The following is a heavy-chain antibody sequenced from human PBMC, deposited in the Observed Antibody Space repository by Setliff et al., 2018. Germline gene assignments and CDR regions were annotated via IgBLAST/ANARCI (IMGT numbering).Heavy chain of an antibody. V-gene: IGHV3-7*04. J-gene: IGHJ4*01. CDR2: IKQDGSET. D-gene: IGHD5-18*01. CDR1: GFTFSTFW. CDR3: ARGGYSYGY. Sequence: LRLSCAASGFTFSTFWMSWVRQAPGKGLEWVANIKQDGSETYCVDSVKGRFTISRDNPNNSLYLQMNNLRAEDTAVYYCARGGYSYGYWGHGTLVTVSS.